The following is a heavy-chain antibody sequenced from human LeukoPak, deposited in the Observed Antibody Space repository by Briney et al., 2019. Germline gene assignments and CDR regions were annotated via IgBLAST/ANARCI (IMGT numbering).Heavy chain of an antibody. Sequence: PSENLSLTCTVSGGSISSYYWSWIRQPPGKGLEWIGYIYYSGSTNYNPSLKSRVTISVDTSKNQFSLKLSSVTAADTAVYYCARLRDYYDSSGYYAANAFDIWGQGTMVTVSS. D-gene: IGHD3-22*01. V-gene: IGHV4-59*08. CDR3: ARLRDYYDSSGYYAANAFDI. CDR1: GGSISSYY. J-gene: IGHJ3*02. CDR2: IYYSGST.